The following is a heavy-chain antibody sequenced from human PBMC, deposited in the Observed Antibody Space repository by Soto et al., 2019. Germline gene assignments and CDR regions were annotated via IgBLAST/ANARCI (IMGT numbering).Heavy chain of an antibody. V-gene: IGHV4-61*01. J-gene: IGHJ1*01. CDR3: ARSYTLLVAALGE. CDR1: GGYVNSGTYY. CDR2: IFYRGTT. D-gene: IGHD2-15*01. Sequence: QVQLQESGPGLVKPSETLSLTCTVSGGYVNSGTYYWSWIRQPPGKGLEWIGYIFYRGTTSYNPSLESRVTFAVDTSTNQFSLKLTSVTAADTAVYYCARSYTLLVAALGEWGQGTLVTVSS.